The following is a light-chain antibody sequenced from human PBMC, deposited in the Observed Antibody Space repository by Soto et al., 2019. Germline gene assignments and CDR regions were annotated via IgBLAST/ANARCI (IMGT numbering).Light chain of an antibody. Sequence: QTVVTQEPSLTVSPGGTVTLTCASSTGAVTSDYSPNWFQQKPGQAPRALIYSTNNKHSWTPARFSGSLLGGKAALTLSGAQPEDEAEYFCLIYYADSRLGVFGTGTKLTVL. V-gene: IGLV7-43*01. CDR2: STN. J-gene: IGLJ1*01. CDR1: TGAVTSDYS. CDR3: LIYYADSRLGV.